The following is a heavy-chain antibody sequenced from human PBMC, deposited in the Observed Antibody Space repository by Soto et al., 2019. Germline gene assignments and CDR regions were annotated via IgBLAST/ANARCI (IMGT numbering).Heavy chain of an antibody. CDR3: ARVRGSPTPQYYFDY. CDR1: GDSFSSDDYY. V-gene: IGHV4-30-4*01. CDR2: ISYRVDT. J-gene: IGHJ4*02. Sequence: SETLSLTCTVSGDSFSSDDYYWSWIRQPPGKGLEWIGYISYRVDTYYSPSLKSRVTMSIDTSKNQFSLNVSSVTAADTAVYYCARVRGSPTPQYYFDYWGQGTLVTVSS.